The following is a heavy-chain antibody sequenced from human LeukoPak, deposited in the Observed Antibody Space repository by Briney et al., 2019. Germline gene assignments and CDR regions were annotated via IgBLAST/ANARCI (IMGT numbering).Heavy chain of an antibody. J-gene: IGHJ4*02. CDR3: ARTYYYDSSGYKRPHYFDY. D-gene: IGHD3-22*01. CDR2: IYPGDSDT. Sequence: GESLKISCKGSGYSFTSYWIGWVRQLPGKGLEWMGIIYPGDSDTRSSPSYQGQVTISADKSISTAYLQWSSLKASDTAMYYCARTYYYDSSGYKRPHYFDYWGQGTLVTVSS. CDR1: GYSFTSYW. V-gene: IGHV5-51*01.